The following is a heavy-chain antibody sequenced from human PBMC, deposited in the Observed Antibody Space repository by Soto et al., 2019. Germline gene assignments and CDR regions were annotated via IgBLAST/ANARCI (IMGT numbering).Heavy chain of an antibody. CDR1: GASIISDDSY. V-gene: IGHV4-30-4*01. CDR2: IYYTGIT. CDR3: ARGRSYCGSTYCYNLFDP. Sequence: QVQLQESGPGLVKPSQTLSLTCTVSGASIISDDSYWSWIRQAPGKGLEWIGYIYYTGITFYNPSLESRLTISVDTSKDQFSLQLSSVTAADTAVYYCARGRSYCGSTYCYNLFDPWGQGTLVAVSS. J-gene: IGHJ5*02. D-gene: IGHD2-2*01.